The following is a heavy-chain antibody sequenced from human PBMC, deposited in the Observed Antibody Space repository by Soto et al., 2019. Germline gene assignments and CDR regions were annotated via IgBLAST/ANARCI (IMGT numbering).Heavy chain of an antibody. J-gene: IGHJ4*02. CDR1: GDSVSSNSAA. V-gene: IGHV6-1*01. D-gene: IGHD3-22*01. CDR2: TYYRSKWYN. CDR3: AREGTYDSSGYYYDWVDY. Sequence: SQTLSLTCALSGDSVSSNSAAWNWIRQSPSRGLEWLGRTYYRSKWYNDYAVSVKSRITINPDTSKNQFSLQLNSVTPEDTAVYYCAREGTYDSSGYYYDWVDYWGQGTLVTVSS.